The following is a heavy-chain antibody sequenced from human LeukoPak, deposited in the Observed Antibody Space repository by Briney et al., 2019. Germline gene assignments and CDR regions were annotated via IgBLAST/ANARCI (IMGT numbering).Heavy chain of an antibody. CDR1: GGTFSSYA. CDR2: IIPIFGTA. D-gene: IGHD6-19*01. V-gene: IGHV1-69*13. Sequence: GASVKVSCKASGGTFSSYAISWVRQAPGQGLEWMGGIIPIFGTANYARKFQGRVTTTADESTSTAYMELSSLRSEDTAVYYCARDRGIAVMDWFDPWGQGTLVTVSS. CDR3: ARDRGIAVMDWFDP. J-gene: IGHJ5*02.